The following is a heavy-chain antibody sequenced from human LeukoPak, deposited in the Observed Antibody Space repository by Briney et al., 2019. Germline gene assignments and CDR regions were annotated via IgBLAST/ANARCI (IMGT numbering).Heavy chain of an antibody. CDR3: ARLYGSGSYFADYYYGMDV. CDR2: IYYSGST. D-gene: IGHD3-10*01. Sequence: SETLFLTCTVSGGSISSYYWSWIRQPPGKGLEWIGYIYYSGSTNYNPSLKSRVTISVDTSKNQFSLKLSSVTAADTAVYYCARLYGSGSYFADYYYGMDVWGQGTTVTVSS. V-gene: IGHV4-59*08. CDR1: GGSISSYY. J-gene: IGHJ6*02.